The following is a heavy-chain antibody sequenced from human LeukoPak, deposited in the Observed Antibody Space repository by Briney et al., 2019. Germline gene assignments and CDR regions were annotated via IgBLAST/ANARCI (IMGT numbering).Heavy chain of an antibody. Sequence: PGGSLRLSCAASGVIFSSYAMSWVRQAPGRGPEWVSVISGSGGSRYYADSVKGRFTISRDNSKNTLYPQMNSLKTEDTAVYYCTTGLRLAGIAGNYWGQGTLVTVSS. CDR3: TTGLRLAGIAGNY. J-gene: IGHJ4*02. CDR1: GVIFSSYA. CDR2: ISGSGGSR. V-gene: IGHV3-23*01. D-gene: IGHD6-13*01.